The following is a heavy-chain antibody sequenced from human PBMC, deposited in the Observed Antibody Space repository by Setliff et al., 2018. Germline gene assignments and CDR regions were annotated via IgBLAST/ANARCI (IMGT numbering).Heavy chain of an antibody. V-gene: IGHV1-2*02. J-gene: IGHJ6*03. CDR2: INPNSGGT. D-gene: IGHD3-9*01. Sequence: RASVKVSCKASGYTFTGYYIHWVRQAPGQGLEYMGWINPNSGGTNYAPKFQGRVTMTRDTSISTVYMEVSRLRSDDTAVYFCARDGDILTTYYIYYYYMDVWGKGTTVTVSS. CDR1: GYTFTGYY. CDR3: ARDGDILTTYYIYYYYMDV.